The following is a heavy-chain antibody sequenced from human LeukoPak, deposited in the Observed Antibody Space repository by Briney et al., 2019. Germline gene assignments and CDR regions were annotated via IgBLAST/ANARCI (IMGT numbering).Heavy chain of an antibody. CDR2: ISYTVTT. CDR3: GTWRDSRSGRGFDY. D-gene: IGHD6-6*01. Sequence: PETLSLTCTVSGVAFTSHFWSWVRQPPGKGLEWIADISYTVTTNYSPSLRSRATLSVDTSRHQFSLTLTSVTALGRAVYYCGTWRDSRSGRGFDYWGQGALVTVSS. J-gene: IGHJ4*02. V-gene: IGHV4-59*11. CDR1: GVAFTSHF.